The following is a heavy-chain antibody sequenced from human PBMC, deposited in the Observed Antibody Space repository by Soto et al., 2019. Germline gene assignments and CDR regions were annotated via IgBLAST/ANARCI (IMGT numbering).Heavy chain of an antibody. J-gene: IGHJ4*02. CDR2: ISGSGGST. D-gene: IGHD1-26*01. Sequence: GGSLRLSCAASGFTFSSYAVSWVRQAPGKGLEWVSAISGSGGSTYYADSVKGRFTISRDNSKNTLYLQMNSLRAEDTAVYYCAKADDRRGLGATTYFDYWGQGTLVTVSS. V-gene: IGHV3-23*01. CDR3: AKADDRRGLGATTYFDY. CDR1: GFTFSSYA.